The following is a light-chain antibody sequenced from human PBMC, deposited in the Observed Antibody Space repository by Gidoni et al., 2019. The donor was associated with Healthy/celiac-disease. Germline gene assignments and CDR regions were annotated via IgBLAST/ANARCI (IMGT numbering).Light chain of an antibody. Sequence: QSALTQPASVSGSPGQSITISCTGTSSYVGGYNYVSWYQQHPGKAPKLMIYDVSNRPSGVSNRFSCSKSGNTASLTISGLQAEDEADYYCSSYTSSSTLVVFGGGTKLTVL. CDR2: DVS. CDR3: SSYTSSSTLVV. CDR1: SSYVGGYNY. V-gene: IGLV2-14*01. J-gene: IGLJ2*01.